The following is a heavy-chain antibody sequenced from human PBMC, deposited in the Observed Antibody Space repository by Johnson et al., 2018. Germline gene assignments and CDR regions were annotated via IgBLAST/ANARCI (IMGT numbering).Heavy chain of an antibody. V-gene: IGHV3-30*18. Sequence: QVQLVQSGGGVVQPGRSLRLSCAASGFTFSSYGMHWVRQAPGKGLEWVAVIAYDGSNKYYADSVKGRFTISRDNSKNTLYLQMNSLRAEDTAVYDCAKDERFFYWLYQYYYYYMDVWGKGTTVTVSS. J-gene: IGHJ6*03. CDR1: GFTFSSYG. D-gene: IGHD3-9*01. CDR3: AKDERFFYWLYQYYYYYMDV. CDR2: IAYDGSNK.